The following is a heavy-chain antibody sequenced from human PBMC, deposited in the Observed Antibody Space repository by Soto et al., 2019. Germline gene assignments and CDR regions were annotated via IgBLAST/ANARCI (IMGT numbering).Heavy chain of an antibody. V-gene: IGHV1-69*13. J-gene: IGHJ6*02. CDR1: GGTFSSYA. CDR2: IIPIFGTA. D-gene: IGHD3-3*01. CDR3: ARVVYDGRITIFGVALPYYGMDV. Sequence: ASVKVSCKASGGTFSSYAISWVREAPGQGLEWMGGIIPIFGTANYAQKFQGRVTITADESTSTAYMELSSLRSEDTAVYYCARVVYDGRITIFGVALPYYGMDVWGQGTTVTVSS.